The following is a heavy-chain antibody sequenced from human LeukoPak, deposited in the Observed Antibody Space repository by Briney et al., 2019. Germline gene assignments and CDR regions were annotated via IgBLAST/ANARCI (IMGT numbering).Heavy chain of an antibody. CDR3: AKDTQRYCSSTSCDRNWFDP. D-gene: IGHD2-2*01. V-gene: IGHV3-9*01. CDR1: GFTFDDYA. J-gene: IGHJ5*02. Sequence: GGSLRLSCAASGFTFDDYAMHWVRQAPGKGLEWVSGISRNSGSIGYADSVKGRFTISRDNAKNSLYLQMNSLRAEDTALYYCAKDTQRYCSSTSCDRNWFDPWGQGTLVTVSS. CDR2: ISRNSGSI.